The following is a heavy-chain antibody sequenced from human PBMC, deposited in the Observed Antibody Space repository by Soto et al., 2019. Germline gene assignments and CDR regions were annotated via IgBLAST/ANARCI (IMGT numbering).Heavy chain of an antibody. J-gene: IGHJ4*02. CDR1: GYTFTSYA. Sequence: SVKVSCKASGYTFTSYAMHWVRQAPGQRLEWMGGIIPIFGTANYAQKFQGRVTMTADTSTSTAYMELRSLRSDDTAIYYCAREQFDYWGQGTLVTVSS. D-gene: IGHD4-4*01. CDR3: AREQFDY. V-gene: IGHV1-69*06. CDR2: IIPIFGTA.